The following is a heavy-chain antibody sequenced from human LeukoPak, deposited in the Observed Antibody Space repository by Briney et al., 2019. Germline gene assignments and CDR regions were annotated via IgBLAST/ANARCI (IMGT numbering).Heavy chain of an antibody. V-gene: IGHV3-23*01. Sequence: GSLRLSCAASGFTFSSYAMSWVRQAPGKGLEWVSAISGSGGSTYYADSVKGRFTISRDNSKNTLYLQMNSLRAEDTAVYYCAKEGGDVLLWFGETPYYFDYWGQGTLVTVSS. D-gene: IGHD3-10*01. CDR1: GFTFSSYA. CDR3: AKEGGDVLLWFGETPYYFDY. J-gene: IGHJ4*02. CDR2: ISGSGGST.